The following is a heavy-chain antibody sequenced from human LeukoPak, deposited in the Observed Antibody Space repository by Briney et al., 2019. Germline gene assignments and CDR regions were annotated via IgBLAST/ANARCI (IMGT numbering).Heavy chain of an antibody. J-gene: IGHJ5*02. D-gene: IGHD3-3*01. CDR3: ARGRGITIFGVVIIDHNWFDP. Sequence: SETLSLTCTVSGGSISSSSYYWGWLRQPPGKGLEWIGSIYYSGSTYYNPSLKSRVTISVDTSKNQFSLKLSSVTAADTAVYYCARGRGITIFGVVIIDHNWFDPWGQGTLVTVSS. CDR1: GGSISSSSYY. CDR2: IYYSGST. V-gene: IGHV4-39*01.